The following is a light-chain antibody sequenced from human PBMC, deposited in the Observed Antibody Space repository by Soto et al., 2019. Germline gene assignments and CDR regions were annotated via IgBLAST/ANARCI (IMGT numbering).Light chain of an antibody. CDR2: DVD. Sequence: QSVLTQPASVSGSPGQSITISCTGTSSDVGGYNFVSWYQQHPGKAPRLMIFDVDNRPSGVSTRFSGSKSGNTASLTISGLQAEDEADYYCCSYSGSSTIVVFGGGTQLT. V-gene: IGLV2-14*03. CDR3: CSYSGSSTIVV. J-gene: IGLJ2*01. CDR1: SSDVGGYNF.